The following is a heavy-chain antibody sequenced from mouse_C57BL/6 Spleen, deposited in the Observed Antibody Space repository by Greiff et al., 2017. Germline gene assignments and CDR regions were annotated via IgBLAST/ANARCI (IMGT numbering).Heavy chain of an antibody. J-gene: IGHJ2*01. D-gene: IGHD3-2*02. CDR1: GFTFSDYY. CDR3: ARDHGSGFDY. V-gene: IGHV5-16*01. Sequence: EVQLVESEGGLVQPGSSMKLSCTASGFTFSDYYMAWVRQVPEKGLEWVANINYDGSSTYYLVSLKSRFIISRDNAKNILYLQMSSLKSEDTATYYCARDHGSGFDYWGQGTTLTVSS. CDR2: INYDGSST.